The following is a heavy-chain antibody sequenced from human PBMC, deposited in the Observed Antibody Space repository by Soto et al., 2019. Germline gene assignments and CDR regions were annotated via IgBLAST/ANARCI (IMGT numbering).Heavy chain of an antibody. Sequence: SETLSLTCTVSGGSISSYYWSWIRQPPGKGLEWIGYIYYSGSTNYNPSLKSRVIISVDTSKNQFSLRLSSVTAADTAVYYCARDTYYYDSSGPPVDAFDIWGQGTMVTVSS. CDR3: ARDTYYYDSSGPPVDAFDI. V-gene: IGHV4-59*12. CDR2: IYYSGST. CDR1: GGSISSYY. J-gene: IGHJ3*02. D-gene: IGHD3-22*01.